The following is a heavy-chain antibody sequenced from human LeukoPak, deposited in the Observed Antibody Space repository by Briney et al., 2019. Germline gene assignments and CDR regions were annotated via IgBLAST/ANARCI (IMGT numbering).Heavy chain of an antibody. Sequence: TASETLSLTCAVYGGSFSGYYWSWIRQPPGKGLEWIGEINHSGSTNYNPSLKSRVTISVDTSKNQFSLKLSSVTAADTAVYYCASLHYCPRGSFYNWFDPWGQGTLVTVSS. V-gene: IGHV4-34*01. CDR2: INHSGST. CDR3: ASLHYCPRGSFYNWFDP. D-gene: IGHD2-15*01. CDR1: GGSFSGYY. J-gene: IGHJ5*02.